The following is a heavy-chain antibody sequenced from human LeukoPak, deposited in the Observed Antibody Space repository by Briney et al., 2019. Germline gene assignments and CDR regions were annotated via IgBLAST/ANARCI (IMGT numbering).Heavy chain of an antibody. V-gene: IGHV1-46*01. CDR3: ARESGDFEYYDILTGYYMRWFDP. J-gene: IGHJ5*02. Sequence: GASVKVSCKASGYTFTSYYMHWVRQAPGQGLEWMGIINPSGGSTSYAQKFQGRVTMTRDMSTSTVYMELSSLRSEDTAVYYCARESGDFEYYDILTGYYMRWFDPWGQGTLVTVSS. CDR1: GYTFTSYY. CDR2: INPSGGST. D-gene: IGHD3-9*01.